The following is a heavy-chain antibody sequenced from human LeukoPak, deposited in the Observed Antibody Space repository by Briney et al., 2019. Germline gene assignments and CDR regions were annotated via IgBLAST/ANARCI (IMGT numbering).Heavy chain of an antibody. CDR2: IYYSGST. V-gene: IGHV4-31*03. CDR1: GGSISSGGYC. CDR3: ASNCGGDCYKSLDY. J-gene: IGHJ4*02. D-gene: IGHD2-21*02. Sequence: SETLSLTCTVSGGSISSGGYCWSWIRQHPGKGLKWIGYIYYSGSTYYNPSLKSRVTISVDTSKNQFSLKLSSVTAADTAVYYCASNCGGDCYKSLDYWGQGTLVTVSS.